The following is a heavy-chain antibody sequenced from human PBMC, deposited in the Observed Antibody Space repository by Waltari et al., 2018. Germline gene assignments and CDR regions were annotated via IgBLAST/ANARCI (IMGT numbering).Heavy chain of an antibody. CDR3: ARGAWADGPLDY. CDR1: GFTFSSYR. CDR2: ISSSSSYI. Sequence: EVQLVESGGGLVKPGGSLRLSCAASGFTFSSYRMNWVRQAPGKGLEWVSSISSSSSYIYYADSVKGRFTISRDNAKNSLYLQMNSLRAEDTAVYYCARGAWADGPLDYWGQGTLVTVSS. J-gene: IGHJ4*02. V-gene: IGHV3-21*01. D-gene: IGHD1-26*01.